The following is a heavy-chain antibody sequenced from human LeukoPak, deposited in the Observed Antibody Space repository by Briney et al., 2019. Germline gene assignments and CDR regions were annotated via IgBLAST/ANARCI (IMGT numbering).Heavy chain of an antibody. V-gene: IGHV1-2*02. D-gene: IGHD5-18*01. CDR3: ARDGRYSYGSANWFDP. Sequence: ASVKVSCKASGYTFTGYYMHWVRQAPGQGLEWMGWINPNSGGTNYAQKFQGRVTMTRDTSISTAYMELSRLRSDDTAVYYCARDGRYSYGSANWFDPWGQGTLVTVSS. CDR2: INPNSGGT. CDR1: GYTFTGYY. J-gene: IGHJ5*02.